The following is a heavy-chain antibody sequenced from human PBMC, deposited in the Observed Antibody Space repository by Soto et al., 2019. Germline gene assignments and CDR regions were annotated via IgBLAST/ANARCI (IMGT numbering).Heavy chain of an antibody. CDR1: GYTFINYY. V-gene: IGHV1-2*02. Sequence: QVQLVQSGAEVKKPGASVKVSCKASGYTFINYYIHWVRQAPGQRLEWMGWINPKSGATHYTPTFQGRVTMTGDTSINTAYMELTWLTSDETAVYYCARVVETAAVPLDYWGQGTQVTVSS. CDR2: INPKSGAT. J-gene: IGHJ4*02. CDR3: ARVVETAAVPLDY. D-gene: IGHD5-18*01.